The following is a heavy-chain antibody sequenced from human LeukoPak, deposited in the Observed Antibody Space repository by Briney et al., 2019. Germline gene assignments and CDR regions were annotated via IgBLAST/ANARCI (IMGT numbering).Heavy chain of an antibody. J-gene: IGHJ4*02. Sequence: GGSLRLSCAASGFTFSGHGMHWVRQAPGKGLEWVSAISGSGGSTYYADSVKGRFTISRDNSKNTLYLQMNSLRAEDTAVYYCAKGGWFYDSSGYYYPYYFDYWGQGTLVTVSS. CDR1: GFTFSGHG. D-gene: IGHD3-22*01. V-gene: IGHV3-23*01. CDR3: AKGGWFYDSSGYYYPYYFDY. CDR2: ISGSGGST.